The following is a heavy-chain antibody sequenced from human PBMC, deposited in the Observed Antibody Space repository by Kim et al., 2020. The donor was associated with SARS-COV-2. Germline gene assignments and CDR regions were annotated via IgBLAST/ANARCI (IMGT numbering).Heavy chain of an antibody. V-gene: IGHV3-7*01. CDR2: QDGSGK. Sequence: QDGSGKNYVDSVKGRFTISRDNAKNSLYLQMNSLRAEDTAVYYCASPKMDYWGQGTLVTVSS. J-gene: IGHJ4*02. CDR3: ASPKMDY.